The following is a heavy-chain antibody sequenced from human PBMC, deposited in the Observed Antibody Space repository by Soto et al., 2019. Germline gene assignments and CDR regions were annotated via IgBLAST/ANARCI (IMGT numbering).Heavy chain of an antibody. CDR3: ARESHSSGYFTPRYYFDY. Sequence: GASVKVSCKASGGTFSSYAISWVRQAPGQGLEWMGGIIPIFGTANYAQKFQGRVTITADKSTSTAYMELSSLRSEDTAVYYCARESHSSGYFTPRYYFDYWGQGTLVTVSS. V-gene: IGHV1-69*06. D-gene: IGHD3-22*01. CDR2: IIPIFGTA. J-gene: IGHJ4*02. CDR1: GGTFSSYA.